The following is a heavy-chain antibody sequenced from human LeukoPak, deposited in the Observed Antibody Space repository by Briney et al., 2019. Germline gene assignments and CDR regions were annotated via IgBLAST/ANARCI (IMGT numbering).Heavy chain of an antibody. CDR2: INPGGGST. D-gene: IGHD2-2*01. CDR3: ARDLTYCSSTSCYPHWFDP. CDR1: GYTFTSYY. J-gene: IGHJ5*02. Sequence: ASVKVSCKASGYTFTSYYMHWVRQAPGQGLEWMGIINPGGGSTSYAQKFQGRVTMTRDTSMSTVYMELSSLRSEDTAVYYCARDLTYCSSTSCYPHWFDPWGQGTLVTVSS. V-gene: IGHV1-46*01.